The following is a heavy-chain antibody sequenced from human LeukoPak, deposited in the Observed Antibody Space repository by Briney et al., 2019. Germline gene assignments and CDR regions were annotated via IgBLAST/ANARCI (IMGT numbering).Heavy chain of an antibody. Sequence: ASVKVSCKVSGYTLTELSMHWVRQAPGKGLGWMGGFDPEDGETIYAQKFQGRVTMTEDTSTDTAYMELSSLRSEDTAVYYCATGRYYYDSSGYQGFDYWGQGTLVTVSS. D-gene: IGHD3-22*01. CDR1: GYTLTELS. J-gene: IGHJ4*02. CDR2: FDPEDGET. V-gene: IGHV1-24*01. CDR3: ATGRYYYDSSGYQGFDY.